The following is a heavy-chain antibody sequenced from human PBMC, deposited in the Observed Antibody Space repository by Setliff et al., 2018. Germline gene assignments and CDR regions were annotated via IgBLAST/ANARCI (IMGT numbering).Heavy chain of an antibody. CDR1: GYSFTSYW. J-gene: IGHJ3*02. D-gene: IGHD3-22*01. V-gene: IGHV5-51*01. Sequence: PGESLKISCKGSGYSFTSYWIGWVRQMPGKGLEWMGIIYPGDSDTRYSPSFQGQVTISADKSISTAYLQWSSLKASDTAMYYCARQAVAGNDSSGYGAFDIWGQGTMVTVSS. CDR2: IYPGDSDT. CDR3: ARQAVAGNDSSGYGAFDI.